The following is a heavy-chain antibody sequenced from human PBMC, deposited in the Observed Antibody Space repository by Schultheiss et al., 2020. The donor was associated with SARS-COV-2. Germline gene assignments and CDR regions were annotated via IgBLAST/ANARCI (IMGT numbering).Heavy chain of an antibody. V-gene: IGHV3-30*12. J-gene: IGHJ1*01. CDR2: ISYDGSNK. CDR3: AREKEGHYYDSSGYGH. D-gene: IGHD3-22*01. CDR1: GFTFSSYS. Sequence: GGSLRLSCAASGFTFSSYSMNWVRQAPGKGLEWVAVISYDGSNKYYADSVKGRFTISRDNSKNTLYLQMNSLRAEDTAVYYCAREKEGHYYDSSGYGHWGQGTLVTVSS.